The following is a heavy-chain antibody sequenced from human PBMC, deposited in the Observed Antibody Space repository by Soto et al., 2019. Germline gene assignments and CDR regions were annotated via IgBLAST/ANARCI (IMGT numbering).Heavy chain of an antibody. Sequence: QVQLQESGPGLVEPSETLSLTCTVSGGSFSNYYWSWIRQPPGKGLEWIGYIYYSGNTNYNPSLKSRVTISLDTPKNQFSLKLSSVTAADTAVYYCARDRAGDGDSYFDLWGRGTLVTVSS. J-gene: IGHJ2*01. V-gene: IGHV4-59*01. CDR3: ARDRAGDGDSYFDL. CDR1: GGSFSNYY. D-gene: IGHD2-21*02. CDR2: IYYSGNT.